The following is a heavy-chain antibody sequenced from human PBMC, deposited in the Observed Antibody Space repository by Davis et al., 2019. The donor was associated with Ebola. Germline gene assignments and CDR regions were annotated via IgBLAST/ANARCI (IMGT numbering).Heavy chain of an antibody. J-gene: IGHJ6*02. D-gene: IGHD6-13*01. Sequence: ASVKVSCKASGYTFTSYGITWVRQAPGQGLEWMGWISAYKGNTNQAQKVQDRLTMTTDISTNTASMELRRLRPDDTAVYYCARPRQQLVPSYYFGMDVWGQGTTVTVSS. CDR3: ARPRQQLVPSYYFGMDV. CDR1: GYTFTSYG. CDR2: ISAYKGNT. V-gene: IGHV1-18*01.